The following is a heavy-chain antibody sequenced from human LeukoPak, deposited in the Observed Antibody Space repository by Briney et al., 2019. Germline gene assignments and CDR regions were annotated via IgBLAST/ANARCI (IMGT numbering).Heavy chain of an antibody. V-gene: IGHV3-21*01. CDR3: ARGRSAYYDKGGFDT. J-gene: IGHJ5*02. Sequence: GGSLSLSCAASGFTFSTYTMNWVRQAPGKGLEWVSSIITGSSYIYYADSVRGRFTISRDNAKNSLYLQMNNLRAPDTAVYYCARGRSAYYDKGGFDTWGEGTLVTVSS. CDR1: GFTFSTYT. CDR2: IITGSSYI. D-gene: IGHD3-22*01.